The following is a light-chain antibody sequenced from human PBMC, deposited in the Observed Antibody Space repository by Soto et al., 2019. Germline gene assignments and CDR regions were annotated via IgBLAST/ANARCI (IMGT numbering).Light chain of an antibody. CDR1: ASNIGIKT. CDR3: ASWDDSLHGPV. V-gene: IGLV1-44*01. Sequence: QSVLTQPPSVSGAPGQRVTISCSGSASNIGIKTVSWYQQLPGTAPKLLIYTNDDRPSGVPDRFSVSKSGTSASLAISRLHSDDEADYYCASWDDSLHGPVFGGGTKLTVL. J-gene: IGLJ2*01. CDR2: TND.